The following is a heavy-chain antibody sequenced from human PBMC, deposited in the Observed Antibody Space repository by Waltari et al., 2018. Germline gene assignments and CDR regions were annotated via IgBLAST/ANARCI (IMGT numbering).Heavy chain of an antibody. V-gene: IGHV4-59*01. Sequence: QVQLQESGPGLVKPSETLILTCNVTCGSISNYYWTLIRQPPGTGLEWSAYIHYSGSTKNNPSLKSRVTMSVDMSKNQCSLKLASVTAADTAVYYCARGNYDPGTLDIWGQGTMVTVSS. CDR2: IHYSGST. CDR3: ARGNYDPGTLDI. D-gene: IGHD3-16*01. CDR1: CGSISNYY. J-gene: IGHJ3*02.